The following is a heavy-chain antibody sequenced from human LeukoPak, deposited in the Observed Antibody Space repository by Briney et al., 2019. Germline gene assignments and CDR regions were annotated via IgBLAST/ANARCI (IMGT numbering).Heavy chain of an antibody. Sequence: GGSLRLSCAASGFTFSNYGMHWVRQAPGKGLEWVAVIRYDGSYKYYVDSVKGRFTISRDNSKNTLYLQMNSLRAEDTAVYYCAKPTRGSGSFLIDYWGQGTLVTVSS. CDR2: IRYDGSYK. CDR1: GFTFSNYG. J-gene: IGHJ4*02. V-gene: IGHV3-33*06. CDR3: AKPTRGSGSFLIDY. D-gene: IGHD1-26*01.